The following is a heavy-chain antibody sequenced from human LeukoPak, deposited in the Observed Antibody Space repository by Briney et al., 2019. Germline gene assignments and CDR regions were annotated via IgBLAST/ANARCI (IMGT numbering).Heavy chain of an antibody. CDR1: GGSMSSYY. Sequence: PSETLSLTCTVSGGSMSSYYWSWIRQPPGKGLEWIGYIYYIGSTNYNPSLKSRVTISVDTSKNQFSLKLSSVTAADTAVYYCARPLYSSGWYALDYWGQGTLVTVSS. CDR2: IYYIGST. J-gene: IGHJ4*02. V-gene: IGHV4-59*01. CDR3: ARPLYSSGWYALDY. D-gene: IGHD6-19*01.